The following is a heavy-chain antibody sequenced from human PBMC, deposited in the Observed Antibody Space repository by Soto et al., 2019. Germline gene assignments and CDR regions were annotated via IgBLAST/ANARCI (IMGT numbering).Heavy chain of an antibody. CDR1: GGSVIGSSYC. CDR3: GRLEGLATISYYFDY. CDR2: VYYSGST. J-gene: IGHJ4*02. Sequence: PSETLSPTSPFSGGSVIGSSYCWGLVRQPPGKGREWIGSVYYSGSTYYNTSLESRVTISVDKSKNQFSLKLMSLSAADTAVYYCGRLEGLATISYYFDYWGQGALVTVSS. V-gene: IGHV4-39*01. D-gene: IGHD3-9*01.